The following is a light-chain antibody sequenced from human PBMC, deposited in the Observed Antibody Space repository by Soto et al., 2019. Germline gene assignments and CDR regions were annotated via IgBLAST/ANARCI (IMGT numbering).Light chain of an antibody. Sequence: ETVMTQTPLSLPATPGQPASISCKSSQSLLHSDGRTYLYWFLQKPGQSPQLLIYEVSNRFSVVPDRFSGSGSRTDFTLKISWVEAEDVGVYYCMQSLRLPLTFGPGTKVHI. CDR3: MQSLRLPLT. CDR1: QSLLHSDGRTY. V-gene: IGKV2D-29*02. J-gene: IGKJ3*01. CDR2: EVS.